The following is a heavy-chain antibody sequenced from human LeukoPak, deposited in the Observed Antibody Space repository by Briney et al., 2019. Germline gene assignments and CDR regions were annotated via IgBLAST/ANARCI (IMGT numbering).Heavy chain of an antibody. CDR3: GGDFSNTSGFKVVVDY. Sequence: ASVKVSCKASGFTFTHYGITWVRQAPGQGLEWMGWISAYNGDTNYAQKVQGRVTMSTDTSTSTAYMELRSLRPEDTDVYYCGGDFSNTSGFKVVVDYWGQGTLVTVSS. CDR1: GFTFTHYG. V-gene: IGHV1-18*01. D-gene: IGHD3-22*01. CDR2: ISAYNGDT. J-gene: IGHJ4*02.